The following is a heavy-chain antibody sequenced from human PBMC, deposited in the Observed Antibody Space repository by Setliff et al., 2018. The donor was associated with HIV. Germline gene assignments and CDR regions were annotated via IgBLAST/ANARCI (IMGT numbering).Heavy chain of an antibody. D-gene: IGHD2-21*02. CDR1: GGSANDFY. J-gene: IGHJ4*02. CDR2: IHSSGST. Sequence: SQTLSLTCTVSGGSANDFYCNWIRQPPGKGPEWIGYIHSSGSTIYNPSLKSRITISLDTSKEQFSLELSSATAADTAVYYCATLDHSGGNFLAYWGQGSLVTVSS. CDR3: ATLDHSGGNFLAY. V-gene: IGHV4-4*09.